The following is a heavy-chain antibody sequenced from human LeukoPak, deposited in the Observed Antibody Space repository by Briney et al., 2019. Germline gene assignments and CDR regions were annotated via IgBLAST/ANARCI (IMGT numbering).Heavy chain of an antibody. Sequence: PGGSLRLSCAASGFTFSSYSMNWVRQAPGKGLEWVSSISSSSSYIYYADSVKGRFTISRDNAKNSLYLQMNSLRAEDTAMYYCAGGPEPSRYFQHWGQGTLVTVSS. J-gene: IGHJ1*01. D-gene: IGHD1-14*01. V-gene: IGHV3-21*01. CDR2: ISSSSSYI. CDR3: AGGPEPSRYFQH. CDR1: GFTFSSYS.